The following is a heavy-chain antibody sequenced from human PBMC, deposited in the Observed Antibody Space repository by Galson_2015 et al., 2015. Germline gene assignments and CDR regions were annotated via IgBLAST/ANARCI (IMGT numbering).Heavy chain of an antibody. J-gene: IGHJ6*03. CDR3: ARDPAQLERRLLPRGLGYYYYFDV. CDR2: IWYDGSNK. V-gene: IGHV3-33*01. Sequence: SLRLSCAASGFTFSSYGMHWVRQAPGKGLEWVAAIWYDGSNKYYADSVKGRFTISRDNSKNTLYLQMNSLRAEDTAVYYCARDPAQLERRLLPRGLGYYYYFDVWGRGTPVTVSS. D-gene: IGHD1-1*01. CDR1: GFTFSSYG.